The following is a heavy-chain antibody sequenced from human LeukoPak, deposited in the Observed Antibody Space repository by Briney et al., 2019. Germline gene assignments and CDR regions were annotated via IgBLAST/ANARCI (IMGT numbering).Heavy chain of an antibody. CDR1: GGSISSYY. CDR2: IYYSGST. D-gene: IGHD5-24*01. Sequence: PSETLSLTCTVSGGSISSYYWSWIRQPPGKGLEWIGYIYYSGSTNYNPSLKSRVTISVDTSKNQFSLKLSSVTAADTAVYYCARGWSRWLQPRVFDPWGQGTLVTVSS. J-gene: IGHJ5*02. V-gene: IGHV4-59*12. CDR3: ARGWSRWLQPRVFDP.